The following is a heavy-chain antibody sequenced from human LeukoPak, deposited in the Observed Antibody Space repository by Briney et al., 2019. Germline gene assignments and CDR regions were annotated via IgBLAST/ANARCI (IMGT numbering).Heavy chain of an antibody. J-gene: IGHJ5*02. CDR2: INWSSGSI. V-gene: IGHV3-9*01. CDR1: GFTFDDYG. Sequence: GGSLRLSRAASGFTFDDYGMHWVRQAPGKGLEWVSGINWSSGSIGYADSVKGRFTISRDNAKSSLYLHMSSLRAEDTALYYCVKDSYSRRTGWFDPWGQGTLVTVSS. CDR3: VKDSYSRRTGWFDP. D-gene: IGHD2-15*01.